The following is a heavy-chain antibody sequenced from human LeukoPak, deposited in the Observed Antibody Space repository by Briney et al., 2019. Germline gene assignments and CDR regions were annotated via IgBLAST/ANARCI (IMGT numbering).Heavy chain of an antibody. J-gene: IGHJ4*02. D-gene: IGHD3-22*01. CDR1: GFTFSSYG. V-gene: IGHV3-33*01. Sequence: PGRSLRLSCAASGFTFSSYGMHWVRQAPARGLEWGAVIWYDGSNKYYADSLKGRFTISRDNSKNTLYLQMNSLRAEATAVYYCAREGDSSGYFYNFGYWGQGTLVTVSS. CDR3: AREGDSSGYFYNFGY. CDR2: IWYDGSNK.